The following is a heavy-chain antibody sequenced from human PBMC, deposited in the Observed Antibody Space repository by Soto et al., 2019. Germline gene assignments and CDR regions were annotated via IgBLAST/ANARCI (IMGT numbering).Heavy chain of an antibody. V-gene: IGHV1-69*02. CDR1: GGTFRNYP. CDR2: IFPLTDIP. CDR3: SRGPLVVLNYFES. Sequence: QVQLVQSGTEVKKPGSSVKVSCKASGGTFRNYPINWVRQAPGQGLEWMGSIFPLTDIPDYAQNFQARLTNSADKSTSTGYMELSSLTSEDTAMDFCSRGPLVVLNYFESWGQGTLVTVSS. J-gene: IGHJ4*02.